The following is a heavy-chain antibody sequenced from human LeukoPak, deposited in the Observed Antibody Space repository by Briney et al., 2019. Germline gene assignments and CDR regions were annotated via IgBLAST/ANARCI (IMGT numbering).Heavy chain of an antibody. Sequence: PETLSLTCTVSGGSVSSGSYYWSWIRQPPGKGLEWIGYIYYRGSTNYNPSLKSRVTISVDTSKNQFSLKLSSVTAADTAVYYCANGGPYYYGSGSYPHWGQGTLVTVSS. CDR3: ANGGPYYYGSGSYPH. J-gene: IGHJ4*02. V-gene: IGHV4-61*01. CDR2: IYYRGST. CDR1: GGSVSSGSYY. D-gene: IGHD3-10*01.